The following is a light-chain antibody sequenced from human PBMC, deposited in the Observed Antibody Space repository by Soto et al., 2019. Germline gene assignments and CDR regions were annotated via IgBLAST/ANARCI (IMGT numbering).Light chain of an antibody. J-gene: IGKJ2*01. CDR2: GAS. Sequence: EIVMTQSPVTLSVSTGERATLSCRASQSISDKSAWYQQKPGQAPRLLMFGASTRATGIPARFSGSGSGTDFTLTITGLQSEDFAVYYCQQYKSWPYTFGQGTKVDIK. CDR1: QSISDK. CDR3: QQYKSWPYT. V-gene: IGKV3-15*01.